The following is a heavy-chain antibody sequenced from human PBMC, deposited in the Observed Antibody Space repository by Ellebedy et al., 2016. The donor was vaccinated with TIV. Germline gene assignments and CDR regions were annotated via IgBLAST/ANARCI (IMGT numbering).Heavy chain of an antibody. CDR3: ARRKKGSGWWDWFDP. CDR2: IYYSGST. J-gene: IGHJ5*02. D-gene: IGHD6-19*01. CDR1: GGSISSYY. Sequence: MPSETLSLTCTVSGGSISSYYWSWIRQPPGKGLEWIGYIYYSGSTNYNPSLKSRVTISVDTSKNQFSLKLSSVTAADTAVYYCARRKKGSGWWDWFDPWGQGTLVTVSS. V-gene: IGHV4-59*08.